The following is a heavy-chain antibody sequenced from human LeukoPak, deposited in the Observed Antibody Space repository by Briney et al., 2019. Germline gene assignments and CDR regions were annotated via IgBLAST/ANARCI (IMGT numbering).Heavy chain of an antibody. CDR2: INPYNGNT. Sequence: ASVKVSCKVSGYTFSSYGISWVRQAPGQGLEWMGWINPYNGNTNYTQKLQGRVTMTTDTSTGTADMELRSLRSDDTAVYYCARDRSDSNDYVLLDHWGQGTLVTVSS. V-gene: IGHV1-18*01. D-gene: IGHD3-16*01. CDR3: ARDRSDSNDYVLLDH. J-gene: IGHJ4*02. CDR1: GYTFSSYG.